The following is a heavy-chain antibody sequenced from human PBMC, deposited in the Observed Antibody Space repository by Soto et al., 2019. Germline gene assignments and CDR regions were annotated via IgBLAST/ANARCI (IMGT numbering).Heavy chain of an antibody. Sequence: QVQLQQWGAGLLKPSETLSLTCAVYGGSFSGYYWSWIRQPPGKGLEWIGEINHSGSTNYNPSLKSRVTISVDTSKNQFSLKLSSVTAADTAVYYCARGPRSRIAAVPNAFDIWGQGTMVTVSS. CDR1: GGSFSGYY. CDR2: INHSGST. D-gene: IGHD6-6*01. J-gene: IGHJ3*02. CDR3: ARGPRSRIAAVPNAFDI. V-gene: IGHV4-34*01.